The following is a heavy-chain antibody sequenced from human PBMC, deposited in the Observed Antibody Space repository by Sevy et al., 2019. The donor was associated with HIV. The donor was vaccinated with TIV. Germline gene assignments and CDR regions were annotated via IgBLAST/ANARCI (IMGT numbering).Heavy chain of an antibody. CDR3: VRDKEVGASILDA. CDR1: GFNFRNFW. D-gene: IGHD1-26*01. V-gene: IGHV3-7*03. CDR2: IKQDGSEA. J-gene: IGHJ5*02. Sequence: GGSLRLSCVASGFNFRNFWMSWVRQAPGKGLECVADIKQDGSEAYYVDSVKGRFTISRDNAKNSLYLQMNSLRDEDTDMYVCVRDKEVGASILDAWGQGTPVTVSS.